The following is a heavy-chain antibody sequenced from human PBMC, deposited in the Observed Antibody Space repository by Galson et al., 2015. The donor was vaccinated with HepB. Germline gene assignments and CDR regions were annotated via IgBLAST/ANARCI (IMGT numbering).Heavy chain of an antibody. Sequence: QSGAEVKKPGESLKISCKASGYTFTGYYMHWVRQAPGQGLEWMGWINPNSGDTNYAQNFRGRVTMTSDTSVNTAYMDLSWLTSGDTAVCYCARHVGSGHWFDPWGQGTLVTVSS. D-gene: IGHD1-26*01. J-gene: IGHJ5*02. V-gene: IGHV1-2*02. CDR3: ARHVGSGHWFDP. CDR1: GYTFTGYY. CDR2: INPNSGDT.